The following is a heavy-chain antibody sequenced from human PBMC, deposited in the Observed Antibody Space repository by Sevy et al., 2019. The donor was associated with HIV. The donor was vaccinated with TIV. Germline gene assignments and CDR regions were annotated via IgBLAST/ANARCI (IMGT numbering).Heavy chain of an antibody. Sequence: ASVKVSCKASGYTFTDYYTHWVRQAPGQGLEWMGWIDPKRGGTKYAQKFKGRITMTRDTSISTAYLELSRLRSDDTAVYLCAREFYDSWSGPIDFFYGVDVWGQGTTVTVSS. CDR1: GYTFTDYY. D-gene: IGHD3-3*01. CDR3: AREFYDSWSGPIDFFYGVDV. CDR2: IDPKRGGT. V-gene: IGHV1-2*02. J-gene: IGHJ6*02.